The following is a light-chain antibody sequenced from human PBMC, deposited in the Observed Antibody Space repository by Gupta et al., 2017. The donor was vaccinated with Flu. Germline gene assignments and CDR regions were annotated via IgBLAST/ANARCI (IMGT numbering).Light chain of an antibody. CDR2: WAS. V-gene: IGKV4-1*01. CDR3: QQYYITPHT. Sequence: DIVMTQSPDSLAVSLGERATINCKSSQSVLYSSKNKNYLAWYQQKPGQPPKLLISWASTRESGVPDRFSGSGSGTEFTLTISSLQAEDVAVYYCQQYYITPHTFGQGTKVEIK. J-gene: IGKJ1*01. CDR1: QSVLYSSKNKNY.